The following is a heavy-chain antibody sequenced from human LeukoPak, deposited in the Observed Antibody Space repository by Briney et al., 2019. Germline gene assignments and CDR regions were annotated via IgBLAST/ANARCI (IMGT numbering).Heavy chain of an antibody. D-gene: IGHD3-10*01. V-gene: IGHV3-21*01. CDR2: ISSSNTYI. CDR3: ARATMALDAFDI. Sequence: PGGSLRLSCAASGFTFSSYIMNWVRQAPGKGLEWVSSISSSNTYIYYADSVKGRFTISRDNAKNSLYLQMNSLRAEDTAVYYCARATMALDAFDIWGQGTMVTVSS. J-gene: IGHJ3*02. CDR1: GFTFSSYI.